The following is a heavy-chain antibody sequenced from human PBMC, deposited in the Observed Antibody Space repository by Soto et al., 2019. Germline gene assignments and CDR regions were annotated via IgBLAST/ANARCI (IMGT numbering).Heavy chain of an antibody. CDR3: ARVEAAKFFAH. CDR2: IFHTGIT. J-gene: IGHJ4*02. CDR1: NYSISSGYY. V-gene: IGHV4-38-2*01. Sequence: PSETLSLTCAVSNYSISSGYYWGWIRQPPEKGLEYIGSIFHTGITYYNPSLKSRVIISVATPKTQFSLRLNSVTAADTAVYFCARVEAAKFFAHWGQGTLVTVSS. D-gene: IGHD2-15*01.